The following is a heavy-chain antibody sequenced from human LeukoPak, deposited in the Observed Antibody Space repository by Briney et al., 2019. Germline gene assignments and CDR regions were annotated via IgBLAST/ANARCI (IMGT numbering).Heavy chain of an antibody. J-gene: IGHJ4*02. D-gene: IGHD3-16*01. CDR1: GYTFTGYY. CDR3: ARSGGDYFDY. V-gene: IGHV1-2*02. Sequence: ASVKVSCKASGYTFTGYYMHWVRQAPGQGLEWMGWINPNSGGTNYAQKFQGRVTMTRNTSISTAYMELSSLRSEDTAVYYCARSGGDYFDYWGQGTLVTVSS. CDR2: INPNSGGT.